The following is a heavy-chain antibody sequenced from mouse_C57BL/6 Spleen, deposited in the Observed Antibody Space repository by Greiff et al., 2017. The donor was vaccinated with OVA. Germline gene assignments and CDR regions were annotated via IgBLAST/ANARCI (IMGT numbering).Heavy chain of an antibody. CDR2: IYPRDGST. CDR3: ARGRVTVVAPFAY. CDR1: GYTFTSYD. Sequence: QVQLKESGPELVKPGASVKLSCKASGYTFTSYDINWVKQRPGQGLEWIGWIYPRDGSTKYNEKFKGKATLTVDTSSSTAYMELHSLTSEDSAVYFCARGRVTVVAPFAYWGQGTLVTVSA. V-gene: IGHV1-85*01. D-gene: IGHD1-1*01. J-gene: IGHJ3*01.